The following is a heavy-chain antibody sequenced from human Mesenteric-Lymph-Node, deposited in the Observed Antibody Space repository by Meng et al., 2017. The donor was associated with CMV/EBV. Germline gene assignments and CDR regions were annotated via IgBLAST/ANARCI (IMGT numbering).Heavy chain of an antibody. J-gene: IGHJ6*02. V-gene: IGHV1-8*02. Sequence: ASVKVSCKASGYTFIGYYMHWVRQATGQGLEWMGWMNPNSGNTGYAQKFQGRVTMTRNTSISTAYMELSSLRSEDTAVYYCARGPSGSYGYSRRYYYYGMDVWGQGTTVTVSS. CDR3: ARGPSGSYGYSRRYYYYGMDV. CDR1: GYTFIGYY. CDR2: MNPNSGNT. D-gene: IGHD5-18*01.